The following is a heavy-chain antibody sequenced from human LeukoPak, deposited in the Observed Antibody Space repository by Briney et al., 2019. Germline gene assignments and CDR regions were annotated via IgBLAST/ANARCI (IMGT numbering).Heavy chain of an antibody. D-gene: IGHD6-13*01. CDR3: ARHNSAGISDAFDI. Sequence: RSSETLSLTCTVSGGSISSYYWSWIRQPAGKGLEWIGRIYTSGSTNYNPSPKSRVTMSVDTSKNQFSLKLSSVTAADTAVYYCARHNSAGISDAFDIWGQGTMVTVSS. V-gene: IGHV4-4*07. CDR2: IYTSGST. CDR1: GGSISSYY. J-gene: IGHJ3*02.